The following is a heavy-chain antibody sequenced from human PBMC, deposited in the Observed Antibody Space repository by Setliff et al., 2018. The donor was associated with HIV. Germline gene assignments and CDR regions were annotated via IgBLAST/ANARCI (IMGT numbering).Heavy chain of an antibody. V-gene: IGHV4-4*02. CDR3: ARDHVFGSRTGFDP. CDR1: GGSISSSNW. Sequence: PSETLSLTCAVSGGSISSSNWWSWVRQPPGKGLEWIGEVFHSGSANSNASLRSHVMISVDTSKNQFSLKLSAVTAADTAVYYCARDHVFGSRTGFDPWGPGILVTVSS. D-gene: IGHD3-10*01. J-gene: IGHJ5*02. CDR2: VFHSGSA.